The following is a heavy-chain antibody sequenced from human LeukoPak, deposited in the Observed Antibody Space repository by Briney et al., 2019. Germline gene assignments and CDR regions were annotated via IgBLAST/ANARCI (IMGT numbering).Heavy chain of an antibody. CDR1: GFTFSSYS. CDR3: AREGE. D-gene: IGHD3-10*01. Sequence: GGSLRLSCAASGFTFSSYSMNWVRQAPGKGLEWVAVISYDGSNKYYADSVKGRFTISRDNSKNTLYLQMNSLRAEDTAVYYCAREGEWGQGTLVTVSS. J-gene: IGHJ4*02. CDR2: ISYDGSNK. V-gene: IGHV3-30*03.